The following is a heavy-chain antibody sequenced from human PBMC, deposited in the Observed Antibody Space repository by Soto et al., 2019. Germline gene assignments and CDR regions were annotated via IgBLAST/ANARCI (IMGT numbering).Heavy chain of an antibody. Sequence: PGGSLRLSCAASGFTFSSYGMHWVRQAPGKGLEWVAVIWYDGSNKYYADSVKGRFTISRDNSKNTLYLQMNSLRAEDTAVYYCARDPSSYDFWSGPTPSTRGWFDAWGQGTLFTVAS. V-gene: IGHV3-33*01. CDR1: GFTFSSYG. J-gene: IGHJ5*02. D-gene: IGHD3-3*01. CDR3: ARDPSSYDFWSGPTPSTRGWFDA. CDR2: IWYDGSNK.